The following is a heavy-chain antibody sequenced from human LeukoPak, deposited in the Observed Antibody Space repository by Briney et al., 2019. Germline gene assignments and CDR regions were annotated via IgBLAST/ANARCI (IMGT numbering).Heavy chain of an antibody. CDR3: AADPAYYYDSSAAFDI. CDR1: GFTFTSSA. CDR2: IVVGSGNT. J-gene: IGHJ3*02. Sequence: SVKVSCKASGFTFTSSAMQWVRQARGQRLEWIGWIVVGSGNTNYAQKFQERVTITRDMSTSTAYMELSSLRSEDTAVYYCAADPAYYYDSSAAFDIWGQGTMVTVSS. V-gene: IGHV1-58*02. D-gene: IGHD3-22*01.